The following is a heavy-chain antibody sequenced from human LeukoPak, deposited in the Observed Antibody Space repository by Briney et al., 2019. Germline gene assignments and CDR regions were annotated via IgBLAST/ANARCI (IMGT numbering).Heavy chain of an antibody. Sequence: ASVKVSCKASGYTFTDYYIHWVRQAPGQGLEWMGWIDLNSGGTNYAQKFQDRVTMTGDPSISTAYMELSGLRSDDTAVYYCARAPAYSSSAILDFFHYWGQGTLVTVSS. D-gene: IGHD6-6*01. V-gene: IGHV1-2*02. CDR3: ARAPAYSSSAILDFFHY. CDR2: IDLNSGGT. J-gene: IGHJ4*02. CDR1: GYTFTDYY.